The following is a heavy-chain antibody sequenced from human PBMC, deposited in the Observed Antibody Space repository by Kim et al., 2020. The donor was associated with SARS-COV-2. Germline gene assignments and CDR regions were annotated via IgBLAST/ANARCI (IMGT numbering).Heavy chain of an antibody. D-gene: IGHD5-18*01. Sequence: GGSLRLSCAASGFTFSSYGMHWVRQAPGKGLEWVAVISYDGSNKYYADSVKGRFTISRDNSKNTLYLQMNSLRAEDTAVYYCAGQLWLNWGQGTLVTVSS. CDR3: AGQLWLN. V-gene: IGHV3-30*03. CDR1: GFTFSSYG. CDR2: ISYDGSNK. J-gene: IGHJ4*02.